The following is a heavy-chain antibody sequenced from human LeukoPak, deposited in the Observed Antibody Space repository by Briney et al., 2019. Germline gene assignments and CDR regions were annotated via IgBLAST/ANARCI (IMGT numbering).Heavy chain of an antibody. V-gene: IGHV3-43*02. CDR1: GFTFDDYA. J-gene: IGHJ2*01. CDR3: AKGGNCGGDCYWYFDL. D-gene: IGHD2-21*02. Sequence: GGSLRLSCAASGFTFDDYAMHWVCQAPGKGLEWVSLISGDGGSTYYADSVKGRFTISRDNSKNSLYLQMNSLRTEDTALYYCAKGGNCGGDCYWYFDLWGRGTLVTVSS. CDR2: ISGDGGST.